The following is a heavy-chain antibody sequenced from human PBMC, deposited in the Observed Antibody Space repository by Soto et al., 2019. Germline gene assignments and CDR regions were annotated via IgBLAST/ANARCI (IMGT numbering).Heavy chain of an antibody. Sequence: QVQLVQSGAEVKKPGSSVKVSCKASGGTFSSYAISWVRQAPGQGLEWMGGIIPIFGTANYAQKFQGRVTITADESTSTAYMELSSLRPEDTAVYYCAREIVDTAMVYYYYGMDVWGQGTTVTVSS. J-gene: IGHJ6*02. D-gene: IGHD5-18*01. CDR3: AREIVDTAMVYYYYGMDV. CDR1: GGTFSSYA. CDR2: IIPIFGTA. V-gene: IGHV1-69*01.